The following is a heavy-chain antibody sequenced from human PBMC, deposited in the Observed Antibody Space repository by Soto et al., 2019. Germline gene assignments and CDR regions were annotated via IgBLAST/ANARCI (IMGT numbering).Heavy chain of an antibody. CDR1: GASISHYY. V-gene: IGHV4-59*01. CDR2: IPYSGTT. CDR3: ATSGWEYVNRGYYGGEFHS. J-gene: IGHJ4*02. D-gene: IGHD3-22*01. Sequence: PAETLSLTCTVSGASISHYYARWIRHVLRKGLGDIGYIPYSGTTNYNPSLKRRVTKSVDTSKNQFSLKLSSVRTADTAVYYCATSGWEYVNRGYYGGEFHSWGRGTLVTVSS.